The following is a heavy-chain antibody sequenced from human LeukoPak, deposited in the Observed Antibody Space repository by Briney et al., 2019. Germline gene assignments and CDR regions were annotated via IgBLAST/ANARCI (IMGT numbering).Heavy chain of an antibody. CDR2: INHSGST. D-gene: IGHD3-22*01. V-gene: IGHV4-34*01. J-gene: IGHJ3*02. CDR3: ARTIGDDSSGSDAFDI. Sequence: PSETLSLTCAVYGGSFSVYYWSWIRQPPGKGLEWIGEINHSGSTNYNPSLKSRVTISVDTSKNQFSLKLSSVTAADTAVYYCARTIGDDSSGSDAFDIWGQGTMVTVSS. CDR1: GGSFSVYY.